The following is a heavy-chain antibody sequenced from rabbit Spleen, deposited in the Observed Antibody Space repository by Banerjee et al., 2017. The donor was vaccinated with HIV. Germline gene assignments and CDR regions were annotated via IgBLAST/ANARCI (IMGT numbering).Heavy chain of an antibody. J-gene: IGHJ4*01. V-gene: IGHV1S40*01. CDR3: ARGIDANSGGWISYSFNL. CDR1: GFSFSSSYY. Sequence: QSLEESGGDLVKPGASLTLTCTASGFSFSSSYYMCWVRQAPGKGPEWIACIYNVDGSTYYASWAKGRFTISKTSSTTVTLQMTSLTAADTATYFCARGIDANSGGWISYSFNLWGPGPLGPRL. CDR2: IYNVDGST. D-gene: IGHD1-1*01.